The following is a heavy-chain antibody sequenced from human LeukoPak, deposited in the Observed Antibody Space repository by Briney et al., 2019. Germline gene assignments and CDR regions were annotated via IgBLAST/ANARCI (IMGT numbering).Heavy chain of an antibody. Sequence: SETLSHTCAVYGRSLSGYYWSWIRQPPGKGLEWIGEINHSGSTNYNPSLKSRVTISVDTSKNQFSLKLSSVTAADTAVYYCARDSSSSGGELNFDYWGQGTLVTVSS. CDR3: ARDSSSSGGELNFDY. CDR2: INHSGST. D-gene: IGHD6-6*01. J-gene: IGHJ4*02. CDR1: GRSLSGYY. V-gene: IGHV4-34*01.